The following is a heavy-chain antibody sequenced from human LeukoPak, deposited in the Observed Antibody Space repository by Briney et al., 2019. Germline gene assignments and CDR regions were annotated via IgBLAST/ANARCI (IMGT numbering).Heavy chain of an antibody. Sequence: GGSLRLSCAASAFTFSSYSMNWVRQAPGKGLGWVSSISSSSSYIYYADSVKGRFTISRDNAKNSLYLQMNSLRAEDTAVYYCARDPAFLGSSSPTFDYWGQGTLVTVSS. CDR2: ISSSSSYI. CDR3: ARDPAFLGSSSPTFDY. CDR1: AFTFSSYS. J-gene: IGHJ4*02. D-gene: IGHD6-6*01. V-gene: IGHV3-21*01.